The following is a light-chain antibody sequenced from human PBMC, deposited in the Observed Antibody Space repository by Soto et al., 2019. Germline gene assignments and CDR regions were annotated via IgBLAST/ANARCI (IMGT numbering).Light chain of an antibody. CDR2: LGD. J-gene: IGLJ1*01. V-gene: IGLV1-47*02. CDR1: TSNIGNFY. Sequence: QSVLTQPPSACSTPGQTGTISCSGSTSNIGNFYVYWYQHLPGTAPKLLIYLGDQRASGVSDRFSGSKSGTSASLAINGLRSDDEADYYCAAWDDNLNAYVFGSGTKLTVL. CDR3: AAWDDNLNAYV.